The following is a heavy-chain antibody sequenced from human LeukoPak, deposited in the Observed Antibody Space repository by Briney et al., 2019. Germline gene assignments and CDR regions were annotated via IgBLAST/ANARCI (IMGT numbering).Heavy chain of an antibody. V-gene: IGHV1-18*01. CDR3: ARVARYCSSTSCWLDY. Sequence: ASVKVSCKASGYTFTSYGISWVRQAPGQGLEWMGWISAYNGNTNYAQKLQGRVTMTTDTSTSTAYMELSSLRSEDTAVYYCARVARYCSSTSCWLDYWGQGTLVTVSS. D-gene: IGHD2-2*01. CDR1: GYTFTSYG. CDR2: ISAYNGNT. J-gene: IGHJ4*02.